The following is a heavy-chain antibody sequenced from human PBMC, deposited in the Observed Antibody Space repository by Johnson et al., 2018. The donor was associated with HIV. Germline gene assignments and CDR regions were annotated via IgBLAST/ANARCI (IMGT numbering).Heavy chain of an antibody. J-gene: IGHJ3*02. D-gene: IGHD2-21*01. CDR3: ARARTVVIARPDAFDI. V-gene: IGHV3-7*01. CDR2: IKQDGSEK. Sequence: VQLVESGGDLVQPGGSLTLSCSASGFTVSKKYISWVRQAPGKGLEWVANIKQDGSEKYYADSVKGRFTISRDNSKNTLYLQMNSLRAEDTAVYYCARARTVVIARPDAFDIWGQGTMVTVSS. CDR1: GFTVSKKY.